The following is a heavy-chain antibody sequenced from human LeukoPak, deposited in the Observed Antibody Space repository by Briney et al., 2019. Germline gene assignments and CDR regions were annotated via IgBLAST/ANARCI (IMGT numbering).Heavy chain of an antibody. CDR2: INPSGGST. CDR3: ARATYYDYVWGSYRPDHYYFDY. V-gene: IGHV1-46*01. Sequence: ASVKVSCKASGYTFTSYYMHWVRQAPGQGLEWMGIINPSGGSTSYAQKFQGRVTMTRDTSTSTVYMELSSLRSEDTAVYYCARATYYDYVWGSYRPDHYYFDYWGQGTLVTVSS. J-gene: IGHJ4*02. D-gene: IGHD3-16*02. CDR1: GYTFTSYY.